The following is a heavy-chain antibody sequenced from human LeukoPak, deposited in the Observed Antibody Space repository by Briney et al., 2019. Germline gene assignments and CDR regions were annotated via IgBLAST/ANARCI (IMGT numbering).Heavy chain of an antibody. V-gene: IGHV1-69*13. D-gene: IGHD5-12*01. Sequence: SVKVSCKASGGTFSSYAISWVRQAPGQGLEWMGGINPIFGTANYAQKFQGRVTITADESTSTAYMELSSLRSEDTAVYYCARPGRGYSGYGYWGQGTLVTVSS. CDR1: GGTFSSYA. CDR3: ARPGRGYSGYGY. CDR2: INPIFGTA. J-gene: IGHJ4*02.